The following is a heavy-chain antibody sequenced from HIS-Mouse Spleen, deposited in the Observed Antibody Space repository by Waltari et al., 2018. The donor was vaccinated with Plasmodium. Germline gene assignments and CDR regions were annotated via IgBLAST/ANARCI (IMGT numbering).Heavy chain of an antibody. CDR1: GGSLSGYY. CDR3: ARGRVLGTSSGYFDL. D-gene: IGHD3-10*01. V-gene: IGHV4-34*01. J-gene: IGHJ2*01. CDR2: INHSGST. Sequence: QVQLQQRGAGLLKPSETLSLTCAVYGGSLSGYYWRWIRQPPGKGLEWIGEINHSGSTNYNPSLKSRVTISVDTSKNQFSLKLSSVTAADTAVYYCARGRVLGTSSGYFDLWGRGTLVTVSS.